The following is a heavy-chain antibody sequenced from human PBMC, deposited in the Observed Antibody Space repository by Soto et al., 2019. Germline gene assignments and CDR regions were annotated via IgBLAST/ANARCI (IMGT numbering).Heavy chain of an antibody. V-gene: IGHV3-33*01. D-gene: IGHD1-20*01. J-gene: IGHJ5*02. CDR2: ISYDGNNK. CDR3: ARYNKNWFDP. CDR1: GFTFSAYG. Sequence: PGGSLRLSCAASGFTFSAYGMHWVRQAPGKGLEWVALISYDGNNKYYADSVKGRFTISRDTSKDTLILQMNSLRAEDTALYYCARYNKNWFDPWGQGTLVTVSS.